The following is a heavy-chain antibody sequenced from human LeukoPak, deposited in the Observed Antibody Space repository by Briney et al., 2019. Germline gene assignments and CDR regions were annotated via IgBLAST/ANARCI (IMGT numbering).Heavy chain of an antibody. J-gene: IGHJ4*02. CDR3: ARDIAYCSGTSCYTSFFDY. CDR1: GGSISSSSYY. D-gene: IGHD2-2*02. CDR2: IYYSGST. Sequence: SETLSLTCTVSGGSISSSSYYRGWIRQPPGKGLEWIGSIYYSGSTYYNPSLKSRVTISVDTSKNQFSLKLSSVTAADTAVYYCARDIAYCSGTSCYTSFFDYWGQGTLVTVSS. V-gene: IGHV4-39*07.